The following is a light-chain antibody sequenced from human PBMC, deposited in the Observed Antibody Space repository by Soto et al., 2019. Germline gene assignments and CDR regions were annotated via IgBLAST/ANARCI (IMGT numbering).Light chain of an antibody. CDR2: AAS. CDR1: QSISTF. Sequence: DIQMTQSPSSLSASVGDRVTINCRASQSISTFLNWYQQKPGQAPKVLISAASTLQSGVPSRFSGRGSGTDLHLTISSLQPEDFATYYCQQSDSTPYTFGQGPTLETK. V-gene: IGKV1-39*01. CDR3: QQSDSTPYT. J-gene: IGKJ2*01.